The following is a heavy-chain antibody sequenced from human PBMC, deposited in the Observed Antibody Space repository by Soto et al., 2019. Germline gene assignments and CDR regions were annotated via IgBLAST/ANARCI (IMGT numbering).Heavy chain of an antibody. CDR3: ARGPRVSSTGTGAN. CDR1: GFTFSAYW. V-gene: IGHV3-74*01. J-gene: IGHJ4*02. D-gene: IGHD1-1*01. CDR2: ISDDGSTA. Sequence: XGSLILSCSVSGFTFSAYWMHWVRQVPGKGLTWVSRISDDGSTATYADSVKGRFVISRDNAKNSLYLEMNTLRADDSGLYYCARGPRVSSTGTGANWGRGPLVTAPQ.